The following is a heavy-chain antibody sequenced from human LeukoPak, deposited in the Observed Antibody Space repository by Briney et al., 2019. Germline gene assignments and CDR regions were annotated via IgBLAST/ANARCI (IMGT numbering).Heavy chain of an antibody. J-gene: IGHJ3*02. CDR2: TYYSGST. Sequence: SETLSLTCTVSGGPIRDFYWSWIRQASGKGLEWIGYTYYSGSTSYNPSLKPRVAISVDTSRSQFSLELSSVTAADTAIYYCTRHKRWLQSPDAFDIWGQGTMVTVSS. D-gene: IGHD5-24*01. V-gene: IGHV4-59*08. CDR1: GGPIRDFY. CDR3: TRHKRWLQSPDAFDI.